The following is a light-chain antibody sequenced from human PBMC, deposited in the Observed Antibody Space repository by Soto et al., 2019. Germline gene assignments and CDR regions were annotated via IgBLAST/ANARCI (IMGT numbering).Light chain of an antibody. J-gene: IGKJ5*01. V-gene: IGKV3-15*01. CDR1: QSVSSN. CDR2: GAS. CDR3: QQYNNWWT. Sequence: EIVLTQSPGTLSLSPGERATLSCRASQSVSSNLAWYHQKPGQAPRLLIYGASTRATGIPARFSGSGSGTEFTLTISSLQSEDFAVYYCQQYNNWWTFGQGTRLEI.